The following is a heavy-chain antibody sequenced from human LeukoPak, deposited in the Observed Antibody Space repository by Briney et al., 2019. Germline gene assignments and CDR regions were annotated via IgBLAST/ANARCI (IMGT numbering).Heavy chain of an antibody. Sequence: SESLSLTCAVYGGSFSGYYWSWIRQPPGKGLEWIGEINHSGSTNYNPSLKSRVTISVDTSKNQFSLKLSSVTAADTAVYYCARKGGYSPQSYYYYMDVWGKGTTVTVSS. CDR3: ARKGGYSPQSYYYYMDV. CDR1: GGSFSGYY. J-gene: IGHJ6*03. CDR2: INHSGST. D-gene: IGHD2-15*01. V-gene: IGHV4-34*01.